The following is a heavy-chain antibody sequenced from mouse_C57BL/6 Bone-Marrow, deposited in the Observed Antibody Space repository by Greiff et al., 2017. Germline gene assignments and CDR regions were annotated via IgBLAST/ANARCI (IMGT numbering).Heavy chain of an antibody. CDR2: IDPSDSYT. Sequence: QVQLQQPGAELVMPGASVKLSCKASGYTFTSYWMHWVKQRPGPGLEWIGEIDPSDSYTNYNQKFKGKSTLTVDKSSSTAYMQLSSLTSEDSAVYYCAVDRGYAMDYWGQGTSVTVSS. CDR3: AVDRGYAMDY. V-gene: IGHV1-69*01. J-gene: IGHJ4*01. D-gene: IGHD3-2*01. CDR1: GYTFTSYW.